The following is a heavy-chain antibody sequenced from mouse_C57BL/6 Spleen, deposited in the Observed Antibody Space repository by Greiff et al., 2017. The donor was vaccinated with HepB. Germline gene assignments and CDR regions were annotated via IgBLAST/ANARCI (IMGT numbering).Heavy chain of an antibody. CDR1: GYAFTNYL. CDR3: AREGDSYWYFDV. CDR2: INPGSGGT. D-gene: IGHD2-12*01. Sequence: QVQLKESGAELVRPGTSVKVSCKASGYAFTNYLIEWVKQRPGQGLEWIGVINPGSGGTNYNEKFKGKATLTADKSSSTAYMQLSSLTSEDSAVYFCAREGDSYWYFDVWGTGTTVTVSS. V-gene: IGHV1-54*01. J-gene: IGHJ1*03.